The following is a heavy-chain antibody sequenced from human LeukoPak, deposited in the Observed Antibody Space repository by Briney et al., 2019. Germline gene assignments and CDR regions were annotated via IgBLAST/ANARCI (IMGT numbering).Heavy chain of an antibody. CDR2: IYPGNSDT. D-gene: IGHD5-18*01. Sequence: GESLKISCKASGYSFTDYWIGWVRQMPGKGLEWMGIIYPGNSDTGYSPSFQGQVTISVDKSITTAYLQWSSLKASDTAMYYCARLGDNTAFDYWGQGTLVPVSS. J-gene: IGHJ4*02. CDR3: ARLGDNTAFDY. V-gene: IGHV5-51*01. CDR1: GYSFTDYW.